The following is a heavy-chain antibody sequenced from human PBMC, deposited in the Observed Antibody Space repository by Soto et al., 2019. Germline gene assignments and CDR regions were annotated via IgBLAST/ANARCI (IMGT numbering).Heavy chain of an antibody. CDR2: ISAYNGNT. CDR3: ARVAGYYNYYYYGMDV. J-gene: IGHJ6*02. Sequence: VASVKVACKASGYTFTGYGISWVRQAPGQGLEWMGWISAYNGNTNYAQKLQGRVTMTTDTSTSTAYMELRSLRSDDTAVYYCARVAGYYNYYYYGMDVWAQGTTVTVYS. V-gene: IGHV1-18*04. D-gene: IGHD3-22*01. CDR1: GYTFTGYG.